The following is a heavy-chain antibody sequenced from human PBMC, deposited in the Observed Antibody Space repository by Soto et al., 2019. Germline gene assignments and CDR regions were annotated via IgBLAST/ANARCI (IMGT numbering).Heavy chain of an antibody. CDR3: AKDGMITFGGVIGQYYFDY. D-gene: IGHD3-16*02. Sequence: QVQLVESGGGVVQPGRSLRLSCAASGFTFSSYGMHWVRQAPGKGLEWVALISYDGSNKYYADSVKGRFTISRDNSKNTLYLQMNSLRAEDTAVYYCAKDGMITFGGVIGQYYFDYWGQGTLVTVSS. CDR2: ISYDGSNK. J-gene: IGHJ4*02. V-gene: IGHV3-30*18. CDR1: GFTFSSYG.